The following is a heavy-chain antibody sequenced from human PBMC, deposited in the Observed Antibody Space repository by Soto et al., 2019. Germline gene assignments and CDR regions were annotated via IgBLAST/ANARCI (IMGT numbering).Heavy chain of an antibody. J-gene: IGHJ4*02. D-gene: IGHD3-22*01. Sequence: GGSLRLSCAASGLTFSSYSMNWVRQAPGKGLEWVSSISSSSSYIYYADSVKGRFTISRDNAKNSLYLQMNSLRAEDAAVYYCARVGGYDSSGYYYYFDYWGQGTLVTVSS. CDR2: ISSSSSYI. CDR1: GLTFSSYS. V-gene: IGHV3-21*01. CDR3: ARVGGYDSSGYYYYFDY.